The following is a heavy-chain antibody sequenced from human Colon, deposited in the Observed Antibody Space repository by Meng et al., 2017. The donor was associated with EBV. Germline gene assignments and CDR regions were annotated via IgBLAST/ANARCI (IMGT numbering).Heavy chain of an antibody. V-gene: IGHV3-30-3*01. Sequence: QVQLVESGXGVVQPXGSLRLSCAASGFSFNNYAMHWVRQAPGKGLEWVALISYDGSIEYYADSVQGRFTISRDSSKNTLFLQMNSLRPDDTAVYFCAREIRGYYPAYWGQGALVTVSS. J-gene: IGHJ4*02. CDR3: AREIRGYYPAY. CDR1: GFSFNNYA. D-gene: IGHD3-3*01. CDR2: ISYDGSIE.